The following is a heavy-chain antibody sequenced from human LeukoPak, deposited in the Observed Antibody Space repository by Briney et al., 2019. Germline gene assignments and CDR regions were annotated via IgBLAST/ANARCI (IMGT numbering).Heavy chain of an antibody. CDR1: GDSISSGDYY. CDR2: ISSSGST. J-gene: IGHJ4*02. CDR3: ARDLFSSSSSRLIDY. D-gene: IGHD6-6*01. V-gene: IGHV4-61*02. Sequence: PSETLSLTCTVSGDSISSGDYYWSWIRQPAGKGLEWIGRISSSGSTNYNPSLKSRVTISVDTSKNQFSLKLSSVTAADTAVYYCARDLFSSSSSRLIDYWGQGTLVTVSS.